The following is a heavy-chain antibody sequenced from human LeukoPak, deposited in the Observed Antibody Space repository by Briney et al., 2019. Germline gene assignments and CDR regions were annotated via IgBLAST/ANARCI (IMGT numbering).Heavy chain of an antibody. J-gene: IGHJ6*02. CDR3: ATWAFYHGLDV. D-gene: IGHD1-26*01. Sequence: GGSLRLSCAASGFAFHAFDMYWVRQAPGKGLEWVSRIDSDGGKTYYADSVRGRFTISRDNSKNSLYLQMNSLRTDDAALYYCATWAFYHGLDVWGQGTTVTVSS. V-gene: IGHV3-43*02. CDR2: IDSDGGKT. CDR1: GFAFHAFD.